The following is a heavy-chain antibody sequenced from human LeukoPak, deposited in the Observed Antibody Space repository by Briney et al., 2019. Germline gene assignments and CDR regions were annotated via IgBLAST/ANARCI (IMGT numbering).Heavy chain of an antibody. CDR2: IYYSGST. CDR1: GGSIGSYY. D-gene: IGHD5-18*01. V-gene: IGHV4-59*08. J-gene: IGHJ5*02. CDR3: ARHVPADTGLVNWFDP. Sequence: SETLSLTCSVSGGSIGSYYWSWIRQPPGKGLEWIGYIYYSGSTNYNPSLKSRVTISVDTSKNQFSLKLSSVTAADTAVYYCARHVPADTGLVNWFDPWGQGTLVTVSS.